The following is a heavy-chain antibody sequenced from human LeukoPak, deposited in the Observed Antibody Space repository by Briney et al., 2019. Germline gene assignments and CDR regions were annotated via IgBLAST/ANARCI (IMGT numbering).Heavy chain of an antibody. J-gene: IGHJ6*02. V-gene: IGHV1-8*01. Sequence: ASVKVSCKASGYTFTSYDINWVRQATGQGLEWMGWMNPNSGNTGYAQKFQGRVTMTRNTSISTAYMELSSLRSEDTAVYYCARVNCSGGSCSHTSYYYYGMDVWGQGTRSPSP. D-gene: IGHD2-15*01. CDR1: GYTFTSYD. CDR2: MNPNSGNT. CDR3: ARVNCSGGSCSHTSYYYYGMDV.